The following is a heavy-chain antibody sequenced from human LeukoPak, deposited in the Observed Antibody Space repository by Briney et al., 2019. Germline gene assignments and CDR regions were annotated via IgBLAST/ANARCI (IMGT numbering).Heavy chain of an antibody. CDR1: GYTFTSYG. J-gene: IGHJ4*02. D-gene: IGHD6-13*01. CDR2: ISAYNGNT. CDR3: ARDPRIAAAALFDY. V-gene: IGHV1-18*01. Sequence: VASVKVSCKASGYTFTSYGISWVRQAPGQGLEWMGWISAYNGNTNYAQKLQGRVTMTTDTSTSTAYMELRSLRSDDTAVYYCARDPRIAAAALFDYWGQGTLVTLSS.